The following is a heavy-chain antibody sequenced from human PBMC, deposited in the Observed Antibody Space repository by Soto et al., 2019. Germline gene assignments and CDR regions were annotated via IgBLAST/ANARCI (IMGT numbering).Heavy chain of an antibody. Sequence: PSETLSLTCTVSGGSTSSGGYSWSWIRQSPEKGLEWIGCIYPTGTTYYHPSLKSRVTISVDTSRNQFSLNLTSVTAADTAVYYCARAPPGPSPRWVLWGQGTTVTVSS. V-gene: IGHV4-30-2*06. CDR1: GGSTSSGGYS. CDR3: ARAPPGPSPRWVL. J-gene: IGHJ6*02. D-gene: IGHD3-10*01. CDR2: IYPTGTT.